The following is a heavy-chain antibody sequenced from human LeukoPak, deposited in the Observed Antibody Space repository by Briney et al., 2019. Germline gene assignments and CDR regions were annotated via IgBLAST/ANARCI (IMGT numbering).Heavy chain of an antibody. CDR2: VDPSDSYT. D-gene: IGHD6-13*01. CDR1: GYSFTSYW. J-gene: IGHJ4*02. V-gene: IGHV5-10-1*01. Sequence: GESLRISCKGSGYSFTSYWISWVRQMPGKGLEWMGRVDPSDSYTNYSPSFQGHVTISADKSISTAYLQWSSLKASDTAMYYCAGAYSSSWYQEYWGQGTLVTVSS. CDR3: AGAYSSSWYQEY.